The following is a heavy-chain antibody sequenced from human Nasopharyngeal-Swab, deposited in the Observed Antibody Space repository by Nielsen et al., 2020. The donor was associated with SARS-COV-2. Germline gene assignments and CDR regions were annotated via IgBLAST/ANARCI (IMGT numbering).Heavy chain of an antibody. V-gene: IGHV5-51*01. J-gene: IGHJ3*02. D-gene: IGHD6-6*01. CDR2: IYPGDSDT. CDR1: GSSFTSYW. CDR3: ARDEGVYSSSSRGAFDI. Sequence: GEPLKISCKGSGSSFTSYWIGWVRQMPGKGLEWMGIIYPGDSDTRYSPSFQGQVTISADKSISTAYLQWSSLKASDTAMYYCARDEGVYSSSSRGAFDIWGQGTMVTVSS.